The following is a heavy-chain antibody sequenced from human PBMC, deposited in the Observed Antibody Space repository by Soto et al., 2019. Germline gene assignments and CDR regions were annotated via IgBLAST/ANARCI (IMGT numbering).Heavy chain of an antibody. CDR3: ARMYSSGSGWFHP. J-gene: IGHJ5*02. D-gene: IGHD6-19*01. Sequence: TLALPSFVSCXFIGACLDYWSWIRHHPGKGLEWICSFYYSGSIIYNPSLRSRVSISGDMSTNQFSMSLTSVTAAYTELYYCARMYSSGSGWFHPWGQGTLGTVS. CDR2: FYYSGSI. CDR1: CXFIGACLDY. V-gene: IGHV4-31*02.